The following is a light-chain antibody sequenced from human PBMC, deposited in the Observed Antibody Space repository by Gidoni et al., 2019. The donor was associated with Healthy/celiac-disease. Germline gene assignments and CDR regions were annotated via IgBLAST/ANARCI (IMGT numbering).Light chain of an antibody. J-gene: IGKJ5*01. V-gene: IGKV1-39*01. CDR3: QQSYSTPIT. CDR2: AAS. CDR1: QSISSY. Sequence: DIQMTQPPSSLSASVGDRVTSTPRASQSISSYLNWYQQKPGKAPKLLIYAASSLQSGVPSRFSGSGSGADFTLTISSLQPEDFATYYCQQSYSTPITFGQGTRLEIK.